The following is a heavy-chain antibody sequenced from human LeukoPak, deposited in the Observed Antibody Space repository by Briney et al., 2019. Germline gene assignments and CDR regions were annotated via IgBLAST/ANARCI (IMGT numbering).Heavy chain of an antibody. CDR3: VREARGYHYTYFDY. J-gene: IGHJ4*02. V-gene: IGHV3-13*01. CDR1: GLTLDRSD. Sequence: GGSQRLSCTASGLTLDRSDMHWVPEIPGQGLEWVAAVSSGFHAFFADSVQGRFTVSREDARNSLYLQMNSLRAGDTAVYYCVREARGYHYTYFDYWGQGTLVTVSS. CDR2: VSSGFHA. D-gene: IGHD5-18*01.